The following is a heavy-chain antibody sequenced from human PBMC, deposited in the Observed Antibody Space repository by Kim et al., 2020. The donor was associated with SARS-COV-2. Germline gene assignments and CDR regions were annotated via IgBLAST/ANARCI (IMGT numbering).Heavy chain of an antibody. CDR3: ARVSRSDLVDY. Sequence: SETLSLTCTVSGGSVSSGSYYWSWIRQPPGKGLEWIGYIYYSGSTNYNPSLKSRVTISVDTSKNQFSLKLSSVTAEDTAVYYCARVSRSDLVDYWSQGTLVTVSS. CDR2: IYYSGST. CDR1: GGSVSSGSYY. V-gene: IGHV4-61*01. D-gene: IGHD2-2*01. J-gene: IGHJ4*02.